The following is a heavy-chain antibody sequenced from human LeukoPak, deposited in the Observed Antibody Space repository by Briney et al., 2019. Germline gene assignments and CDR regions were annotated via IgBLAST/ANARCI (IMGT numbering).Heavy chain of an antibody. CDR2: IYPGDSDT. J-gene: IGHJ4*02. CDR3: ARQEYDILTGYYRSIDY. Sequence: GESLKTSCKGSGYSFTSYWIGWVRQMPGKGLEWMGIIYPGDSDTRYSPSFQGQVTISADKSISTAYLQWSSLKASDTAMYYCARQEYDILTGYYRSIDYWGQGTLVTVSS. V-gene: IGHV5-51*01. CDR1: GYSFTSYW. D-gene: IGHD3-9*01.